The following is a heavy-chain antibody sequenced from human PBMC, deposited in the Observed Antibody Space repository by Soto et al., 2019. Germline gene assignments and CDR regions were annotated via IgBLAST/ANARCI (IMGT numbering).Heavy chain of an antibody. CDR3: ARRGPGTYFDY. CDR1: GFTFSSYA. Sequence: EVQLLESGGGLVQPGGSLRLSCAASGFTFSSYAMRWVRQAPGKGLEWVSAVSGSGGSTYYADSVKGRFTISRDNSKNTLYLQMNSLRAEGTAVYYCARRGPGTYFDYWGQGTLVTVSS. V-gene: IGHV3-23*01. CDR2: VSGSGGST. D-gene: IGHD6-13*01. J-gene: IGHJ4*02.